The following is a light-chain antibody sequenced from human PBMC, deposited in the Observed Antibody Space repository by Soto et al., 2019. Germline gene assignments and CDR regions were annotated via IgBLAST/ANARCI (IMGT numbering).Light chain of an antibody. J-gene: IGKJ1*01. CDR1: QSVLYTANNKSY. V-gene: IGKV4-1*01. CDR2: WAS. CDR3: HQYYSSPWT. Sequence: VMTQSPDSLSLFLGERATIDCKSSQSVLYTANNKSYLAWYQQKPGQSPKLLIYWASIRDSGVPDRFSGSGSGTDVPLTLSALQAEDVAVYFCHQYYSSPWTFGQGTKVEI.